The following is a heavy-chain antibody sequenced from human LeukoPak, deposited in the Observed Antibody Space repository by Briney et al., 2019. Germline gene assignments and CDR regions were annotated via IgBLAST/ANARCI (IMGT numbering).Heavy chain of an antibody. J-gene: IGHJ4*02. D-gene: IGHD1-1*01. CDR1: GLSSSIYD. Sequence: SETLSLTCTASGLSSSIYDWYCIRQPPGKGLEWLGYISYSGSTNYNPSLESRVTISFDTSKNQFSLKLTSVTAADTAVYYCARDPGITTGTYFFDSWGQGSLVTVSS. V-gene: IGHV4-59*01. CDR2: ISYSGST. CDR3: ARDPGITTGTYFFDS.